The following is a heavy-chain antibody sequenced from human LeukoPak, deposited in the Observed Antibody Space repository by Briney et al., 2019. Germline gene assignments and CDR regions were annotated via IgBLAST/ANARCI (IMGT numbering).Heavy chain of an antibody. CDR3: AREPDKGWFDP. J-gene: IGHJ5*02. Sequence: SVKVSCKASGYTFTSYDINWVRQATGQGLEWMGGIIPIFGTANYAQKFQGRVTITADKSTSTAYMELSSLRSEDTAVYYCAREPDKGWFDPWGQGTLVTVSS. CDR2: IIPIFGTA. V-gene: IGHV1-69*06. D-gene: IGHD1-14*01. CDR1: GYTFTSYD.